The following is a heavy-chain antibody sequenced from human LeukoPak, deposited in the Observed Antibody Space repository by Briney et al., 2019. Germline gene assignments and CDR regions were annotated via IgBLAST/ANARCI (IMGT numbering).Heavy chain of an antibody. D-gene: IGHD2-21*02. V-gene: IGHV4-30-4*01. Sequence: SETLSLTCTVSGGSISSGDYYWSWIRPPPGKGLEWIGYIYYSGSTYYNPSLKSRVTISVDTSKHQFSLKLSSVTAADTAVYYCARDAPGSDYDAFDIWGQGTMVTVSS. CDR3: ARDAPGSDYDAFDI. J-gene: IGHJ3*02. CDR2: IYYSGST. CDR1: GGSISSGDYY.